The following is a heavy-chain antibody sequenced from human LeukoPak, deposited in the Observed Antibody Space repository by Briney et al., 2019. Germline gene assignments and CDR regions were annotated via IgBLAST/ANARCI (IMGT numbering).Heavy chain of an antibody. CDR2: MNPNSGNT. CDR3: ARGGYFLPAAIWSYYYGMDV. J-gene: IGHJ6*02. CDR1: GYTFTSYD. Sequence: ASVKVSCKASGYTFTSYDINWARQAPGQGLEGMGWMNPNSGNTGYAQKFQGRVTMTRNTSISTAYMELSSLRSEDTAVYYCARGGYFLPAAIWSYYYGMDVWGQGTTVTVSS. D-gene: IGHD2-2*02. V-gene: IGHV1-8*01.